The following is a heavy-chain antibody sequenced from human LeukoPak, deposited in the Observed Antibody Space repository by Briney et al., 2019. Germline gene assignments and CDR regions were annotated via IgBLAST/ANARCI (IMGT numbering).Heavy chain of an antibody. CDR3: ARDRGRIVVVPAAMAY. V-gene: IGHV1-2*02. D-gene: IGHD2-2*01. CDR1: GYSLTELS. Sequence: ASVKVSCKVSGYSLTELSMHWVRQAPGQGLEWMGWINPNSGGTNYAQKFQGRVTMTRDTSISTAYMELSRLRSDDTAVYYCARDRGRIVVVPAAMAYWGQGTLVTVSS. CDR2: INPNSGGT. J-gene: IGHJ4*02.